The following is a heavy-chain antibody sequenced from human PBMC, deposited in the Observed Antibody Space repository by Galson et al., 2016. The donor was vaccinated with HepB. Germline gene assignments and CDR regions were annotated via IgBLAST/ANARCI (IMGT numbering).Heavy chain of an antibody. CDR3: ARALEYGSRNYYDYYAMDV. J-gene: IGHJ6*02. Sequence: QSGAEVKEPGESLRISCQGSGYRLTDYWITWVRLVPGKGLQWMGRIDPDDSYTNYSPSFQGHVTISVDKSINTAYLQWSTLKASDTAIYYCARALEYGSRNYYDYYAMDVWGPGTTVIVSS. D-gene: IGHD4-17*01. CDR1: GYRLTDYW. CDR2: IDPDDSYT. V-gene: IGHV5-10-1*01.